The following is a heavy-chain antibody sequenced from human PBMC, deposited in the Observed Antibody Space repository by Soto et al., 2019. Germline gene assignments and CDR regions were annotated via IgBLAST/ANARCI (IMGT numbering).Heavy chain of an antibody. V-gene: IGHV1-69*13. Sequence: ASVKVSCKASGGTFSSYAISWVRQAPGQGLEWMGGIIPIFGTANYAQKFQGRVTITADESTSTAYMELSSLRSEDTAVYYCARETDIVVVPAAMPNSYYYGMDVWGQGTTVNVSS. D-gene: IGHD2-2*01. CDR1: GGTFSSYA. J-gene: IGHJ6*01. CDR2: IIPIFGTA. CDR3: ARETDIVVVPAAMPNSYYYGMDV.